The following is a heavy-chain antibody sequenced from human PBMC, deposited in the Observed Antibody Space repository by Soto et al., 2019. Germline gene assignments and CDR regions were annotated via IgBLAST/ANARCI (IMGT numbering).Heavy chain of an antibody. D-gene: IGHD3-22*01. J-gene: IGHJ6*02. CDR1: GGSISSGGYY. V-gene: IGHV4-31*03. CDR2: IYYSGST. CDR3: ARDYYYDSSGYGLFRYYYGMDV. Sequence: KTSETLSLTCTVSGGSISSGGYYWSWIRQHPGKGLEWIGYIYYSGSTYYNPSLKSRVTISVDTSKNQFSLKLSSVTAADTAVYYCARDYYYDSSGYGLFRYYYGMDVWGQGTTVTVSS.